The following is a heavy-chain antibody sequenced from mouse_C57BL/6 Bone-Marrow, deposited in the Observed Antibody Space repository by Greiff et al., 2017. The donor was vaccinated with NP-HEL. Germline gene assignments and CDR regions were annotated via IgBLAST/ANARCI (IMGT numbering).Heavy chain of an antibody. D-gene: IGHD1-1*01. V-gene: IGHV1-64*01. CDR3: ARRVLRRYFDY. J-gene: IGHJ2*01. Sequence: QVQLQQPGAELVKPGASVKLSCKASGYTFTSYWMHWVKQRPGQGLEWIGMIHPNSGSTNYNEKFKSKATLTVDKSSSTAYMQLSSLTSEDSAVYYCARRVLRRYFDYWGQGTTLTVSS. CDR2: IHPNSGST. CDR1: GYTFTSYW.